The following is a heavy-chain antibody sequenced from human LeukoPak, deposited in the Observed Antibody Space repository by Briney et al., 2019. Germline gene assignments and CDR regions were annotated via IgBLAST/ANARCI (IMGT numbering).Heavy chain of an antibody. Sequence: GGSLRLSCAASGFTFSSYWMHWVRQAPGKGLVWVSRINTDGSSTSYADTVKGRFTISRDNSKKTLYLHLNSLRVEDAAIYYCAKDGYSSIPGFHFEYWGQGTPVTVSS. CDR3: AKDGYSSIPGFHFEY. CDR2: INTDGSST. V-gene: IGHV3-74*01. J-gene: IGHJ4*02. CDR1: GFTFSSYW. D-gene: IGHD6-13*01.